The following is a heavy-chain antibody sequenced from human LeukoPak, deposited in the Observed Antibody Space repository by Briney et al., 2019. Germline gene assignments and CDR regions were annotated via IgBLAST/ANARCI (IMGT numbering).Heavy chain of an antibody. CDR1: GGTFSSYA. Sequence: SVKVSCKSSGGTFSSYAIRWVRQAPGQGLGWMGRIIPILGIANYAQKFQGRVTITADKSTSTAYMELSSLRSEDTAVYYCARSDIVVVPAAARPNWFDPWGQGTLVTVSS. CDR2: IIPILGIA. D-gene: IGHD2-2*01. CDR3: ARSDIVVVPAAARPNWFDP. J-gene: IGHJ5*02. V-gene: IGHV1-69*04.